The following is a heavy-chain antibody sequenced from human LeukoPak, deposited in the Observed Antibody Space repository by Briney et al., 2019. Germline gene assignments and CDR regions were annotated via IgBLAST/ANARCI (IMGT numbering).Heavy chain of an antibody. J-gene: IGHJ5*02. CDR1: GGSISSSSYY. D-gene: IGHD3-16*02. V-gene: IGHV4-39*01. CDR2: IYYSGST. Sequence: SETLSLTCTVSGGSISSSSYYWGWIRQPPGKGLEWIGSIYYSGSTYYNPSLKSRVTISVDTSKNQFSLKLSSVTAADTAVYYCARHQYYDYVWGSYRPYPPSWFDPWGQGTLVTVSS. CDR3: ARHQYYDYVWGSYRPYPPSWFDP.